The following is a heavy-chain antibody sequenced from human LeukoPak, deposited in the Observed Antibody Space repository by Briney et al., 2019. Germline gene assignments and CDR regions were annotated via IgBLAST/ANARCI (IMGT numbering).Heavy chain of an antibody. CDR1: GGSISSYY. CDR3: ARIGLAEYFQH. V-gene: IGHV4-59*01. CDR2: IYYSGST. J-gene: IGHJ1*01. Sequence: PSETLSLTCTVSGGSISSYYWSWIRQPPGKGLEWIGYIYYSGSTNYKPSLKSRVTISVETSKNQFSLKLRSVTAADTAVYYCARIGLAEYFQHWGQGTLVTVSS.